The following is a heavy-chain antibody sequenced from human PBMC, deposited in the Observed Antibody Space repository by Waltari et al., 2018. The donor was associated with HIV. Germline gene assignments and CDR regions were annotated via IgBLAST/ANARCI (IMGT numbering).Heavy chain of an antibody. V-gene: IGHV3-15*01. J-gene: IGHJ4*02. Sequence: EVQLVESGGGLVEPGGSLRLSCAASGFTFADAWMNWVRQAPGKGLGWVARIKGKTDAETIDFAAPVKGRFSISSNYLKNTVDLQMNNLKTEDTALYYCAAGTGRSDVDYWGQGTLVTVSS. CDR1: GFTFADAW. D-gene: IGHD7-27*01. CDR3: AAGTGRSDVDY. CDR2: IKGKTDAETI.